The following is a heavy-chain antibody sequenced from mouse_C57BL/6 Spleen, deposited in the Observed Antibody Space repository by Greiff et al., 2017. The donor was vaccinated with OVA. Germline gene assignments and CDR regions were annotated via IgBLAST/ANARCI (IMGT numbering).Heavy chain of an antibody. CDR2: INPNNGGT. J-gene: IGHJ2*01. CDR3: ASTSDY. V-gene: IGHV1-26*01. CDR1: GYTFTDYY. Sequence: EVQLQQSGPELVKPGASVKISCKASGYTFTDYYMNWVKQSHGKSLEWIGDINPNNGGTSYNQKFKGKATLTVDKSSSTAYLQLSSLTSEDTAVYYCASTSDYWGQGTTLTVSS.